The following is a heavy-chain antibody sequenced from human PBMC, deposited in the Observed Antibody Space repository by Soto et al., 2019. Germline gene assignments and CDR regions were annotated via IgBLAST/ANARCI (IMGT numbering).Heavy chain of an antibody. V-gene: IGHV2-5*02. Sequence: QITLKESGPTLVKPTQTLTLTCAFSGFSLSTTGVGVGWIRQPPGKALEWLAFIYWDDDERYRPSLKSRLTITKDTSKTQLVLTMANMDPLDTATYYCARTSVNWGSRGLIDHWGQGTLVTVSS. CDR2: IYWDDDE. CDR3: ARTSVNWGSRGLIDH. D-gene: IGHD7-27*01. CDR1: GFSLSTTGVG. J-gene: IGHJ4*02.